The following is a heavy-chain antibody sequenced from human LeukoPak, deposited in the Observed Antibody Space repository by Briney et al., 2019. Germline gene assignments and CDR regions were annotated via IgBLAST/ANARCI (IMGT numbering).Heavy chain of an antibody. J-gene: IGHJ5*02. V-gene: IGHV3-53*01. CDR2: IYSGGST. CDR1: GFTVSSNY. Sequence: GGSLRLSCAASGFTVSSNYMSWVRQAPGKGLEWVSVIYSGGSTYYADSVKGRFTISRDNSKNTLYLQMNSLRAEDTAVYYCARDAPSRRFDPWGQGTLVTVSS. CDR3: ARDAPSRRFDP.